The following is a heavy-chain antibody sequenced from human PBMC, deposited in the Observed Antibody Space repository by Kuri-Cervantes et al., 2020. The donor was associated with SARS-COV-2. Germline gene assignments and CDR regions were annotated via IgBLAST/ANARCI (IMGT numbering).Heavy chain of an antibody. J-gene: IGHJ3*02. CDR1: GGSISSSSYY. CDR2: IYYSGST. Sequence: SETLSLTCTVSGGSISSSSYYWGWIRQPPGKGLEWIGSIYYSGSTYYNPSLKSRVTISVDTSKNQFSLKLSSVTAADTAVYYCARTPRIAAAGRGAFDIWGQGTMVTVSS. CDR3: ARTPRIAAAGRGAFDI. V-gene: IGHV4-39*01. D-gene: IGHD6-13*01.